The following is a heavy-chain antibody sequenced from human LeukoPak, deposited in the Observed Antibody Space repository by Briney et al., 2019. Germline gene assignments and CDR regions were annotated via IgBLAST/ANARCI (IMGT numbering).Heavy chain of an antibody. CDR1: GGSISSYY. D-gene: IGHD3-10*01. CDR2: IFYTGST. J-gene: IGHJ4*02. Sequence: SETLSLTCTVSGGSISSYYWSWIRQSPGKGLERIGNIFYTGSTDYNPSLKSRVTISVDTSKNQFSLKLNSVTAADTAMYYCARRGSGRVDYWGQGTLVTVSS. V-gene: IGHV4-59*01. CDR3: ARRGSGRVDY.